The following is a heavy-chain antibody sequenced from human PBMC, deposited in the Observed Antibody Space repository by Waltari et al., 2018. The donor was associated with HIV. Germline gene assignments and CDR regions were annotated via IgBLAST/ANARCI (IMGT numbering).Heavy chain of an antibody. D-gene: IGHD2-2*02. CDR1: GGSLGVYY. CDR2: ISYGGRR. J-gene: IGHJ5*01. CDR3: ARLWPPVVAPAAIVPPIWFDS. Sequence: QVRLPMWGTGLLRPSETLSLTCAVYGGSLGVYYWGWIRQAPGPTREWVGAISYGGRRHYNPSLASRVTISIDTSKNQFALNLTSVTAADMAIYYCARLWPPVVAPAAIVPPIWFDSWSRGTLVTVSS. V-gene: IGHV4-34*02.